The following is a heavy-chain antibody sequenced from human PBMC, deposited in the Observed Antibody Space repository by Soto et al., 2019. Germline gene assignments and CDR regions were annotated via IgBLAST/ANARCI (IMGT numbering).Heavy chain of an antibody. V-gene: IGHV4-39*01. CDR1: GGSISSSSYY. J-gene: IGHJ4*02. CDR2: IYYSGST. CDR3: ARLDQDIVVVPAAILGVYYFDY. Sequence: SETLSLTCTVSGGSISSSSYYWGWIRQPPGKGLEWIGSIYYSGSTYYNPSLKSRVTISVDMSKNQFSLKLSSVTAADTAVYYCARLDQDIVVVPAAILGVYYFDYWGQGTLVTVSS. D-gene: IGHD2-2*02.